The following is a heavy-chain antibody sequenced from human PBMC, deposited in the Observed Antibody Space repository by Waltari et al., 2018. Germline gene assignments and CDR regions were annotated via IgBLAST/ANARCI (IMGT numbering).Heavy chain of an antibody. Sequence: QVQLQESGPGLVKPSETLSLTCTVSGGSISSYYWSWIRQPPGKGLEWIGYIYYSGSTNYNPSLKSRVTISVDTSKNQFSLKLSSVTAADTAVYYCARDSSGPEEGWFDPWGQGTLVTVSS. CDR3: ARDSSGPEEGWFDP. CDR1: GGSISSYY. V-gene: IGHV4-59*01. CDR2: IYYSGST. D-gene: IGHD6-19*01. J-gene: IGHJ5*02.